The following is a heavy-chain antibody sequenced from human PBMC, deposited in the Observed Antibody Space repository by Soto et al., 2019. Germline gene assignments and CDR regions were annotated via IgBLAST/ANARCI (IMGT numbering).Heavy chain of an antibody. CDR3: VRQGIDYLHGLVDV. Sequence: SETLSLTCTVSSGPDRSHNWGWIRQPPGRGLEWIGYIYYTGDTAYNPSLRGRVTISADTSTNDISLTLNSVTAADTAVYYCVRQGIDYLHGLVDVWGQGTTVTVSS. CDR2: IYYTGDT. V-gene: IGHV4-59*08. D-gene: IGHD4-17*01. CDR1: SGPDRSHN. J-gene: IGHJ6*02.